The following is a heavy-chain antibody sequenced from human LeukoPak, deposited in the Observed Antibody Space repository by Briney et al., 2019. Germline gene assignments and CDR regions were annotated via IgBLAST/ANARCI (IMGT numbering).Heavy chain of an antibody. Sequence: GGSLRLSCAASGFTFSSYGMHWVRQAPGKGLEWVAVIWYDGSNKYYADSVKGRFTISRDNSKNTLYLQMSSLRAEDTAVYYCARANYYDSSGYYIDAFDIWGQGTMVTVSS. CDR2: IWYDGSNK. V-gene: IGHV3-33*01. CDR1: GFTFSSYG. CDR3: ARANYYDSSGYYIDAFDI. D-gene: IGHD3-22*01. J-gene: IGHJ3*02.